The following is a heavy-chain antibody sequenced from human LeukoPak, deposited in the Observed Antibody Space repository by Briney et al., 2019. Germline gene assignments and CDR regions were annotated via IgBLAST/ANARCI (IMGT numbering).Heavy chain of an antibody. D-gene: IGHD4-23*01. Sequence: SETLSLTCTVSGGSISSSSYYWGWIRQPPGKGLEWIGSMYYSGSTYYNPSLKSRVTISVDRSKNQFSLKLSSVTAADTAVYYCARVYGGSNWFDPWGQGTLVTVSS. CDR2: MYYSGST. CDR1: GGSISSSSYY. J-gene: IGHJ5*02. CDR3: ARVYGGSNWFDP. V-gene: IGHV4-39*07.